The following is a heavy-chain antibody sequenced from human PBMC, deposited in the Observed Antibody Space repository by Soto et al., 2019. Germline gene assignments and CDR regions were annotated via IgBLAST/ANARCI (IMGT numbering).Heavy chain of an antibody. V-gene: IGHV1-18*01. CDR1: GYTFTSYG. Sequence: ASVKVSCKASGYTFTSYGISWVRQAPGQGLEWMGWISAYNGNTNYAQKLQGRVTMTTDTSTSTAYMELRSLRSDDTAVYYCARDRDSSSSKYYYYYGMDVWGQGTTVTVSS. J-gene: IGHJ6*02. CDR2: ISAYNGNT. D-gene: IGHD6-6*01. CDR3: ARDRDSSSSKYYYYYGMDV.